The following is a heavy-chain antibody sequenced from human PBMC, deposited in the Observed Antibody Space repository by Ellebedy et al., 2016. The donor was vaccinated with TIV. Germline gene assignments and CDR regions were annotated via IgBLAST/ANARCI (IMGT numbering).Heavy chain of an antibody. Sequence: GESLKISXAASGFINYSMNWVRQAPGQGLEWVSLIRSSGSYIYYADSVKGRFTISRDNAKNSLYLQMNSLRAEDTAVYYCGRDGVWGGDYWGQGTLVTVSS. V-gene: IGHV3-21*01. CDR1: GFINYS. CDR3: GRDGVWGGDY. CDR2: IRSSGSYI. D-gene: IGHD2-8*01. J-gene: IGHJ4*02.